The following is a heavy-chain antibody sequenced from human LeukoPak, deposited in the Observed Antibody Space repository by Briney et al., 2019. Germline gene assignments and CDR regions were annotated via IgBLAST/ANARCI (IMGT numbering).Heavy chain of an antibody. V-gene: IGHV3-23*01. J-gene: IGHJ4*02. D-gene: IGHD3-10*01. CDR3: ANNYYGSGSYYKT. Sequence: GGSLRLSCAASGFTFSSYAMSWVRQAPGKGLEWVSAISGSGGGTYYADSVKGRFTISRDNSKNTLYLQMNSLRAEDTAVYYCANNYYGSGSYYKTWGQGTLVTVSS. CDR2: ISGSGGGT. CDR1: GFTFSSYA.